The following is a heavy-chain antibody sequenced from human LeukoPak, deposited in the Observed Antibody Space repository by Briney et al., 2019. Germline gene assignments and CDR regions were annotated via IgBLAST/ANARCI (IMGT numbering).Heavy chain of an antibody. J-gene: IGHJ4*02. D-gene: IGHD3-9*01. CDR2: IYSGGST. V-gene: IGHV3-53*01. Sequence: GGSLRLSCAASGFTVSNNYMSWVRQAPGKGLEWVSVIYSGGSTYYADSVRGRFTIFRDNVKNPLFLQMNNLRAEDTAVYYCARGNILTGKYMVYWGQGTLVTVSS. CDR1: GFTVSNNY. CDR3: ARGNILTGKYMVY.